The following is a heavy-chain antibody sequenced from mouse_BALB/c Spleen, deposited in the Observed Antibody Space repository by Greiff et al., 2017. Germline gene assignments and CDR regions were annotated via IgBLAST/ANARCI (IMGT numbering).Heavy chain of an antibody. V-gene: IGHV6-6*02. CDR2: IRWKSNNYAT. Sequence: EVKVEESGGGLVQPGGSMKLSCVASGFTFSNYWMNWVRQSPEKGLEWVAEIRWKSNNYATHYAESVKGRFTISRDDSKSSVYLQMNNLRAEDTGIYNCTREVRRAGDYWGQGTSVTVSS. CDR3: TREVRRAGDY. D-gene: IGHD2-14*01. J-gene: IGHJ4*01. CDR1: GFTFSNYW.